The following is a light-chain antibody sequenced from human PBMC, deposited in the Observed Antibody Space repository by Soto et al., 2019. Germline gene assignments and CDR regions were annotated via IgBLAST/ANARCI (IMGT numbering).Light chain of an antibody. CDR3: LSSPPLP. CDR1: QSLSSN. V-gene: IGKV1-12*01. J-gene: IGKJ4*01. CDR2: AAS. Sequence: DIQMTQSPSSVSASVGDRVTITCRASQSLSSNLAWYQQKPVKAPKLLIYAASSLQSGVPSRFSGTGSETALTLTIRRPQPEASATYHRLSSPPLPFGGGTKVDI.